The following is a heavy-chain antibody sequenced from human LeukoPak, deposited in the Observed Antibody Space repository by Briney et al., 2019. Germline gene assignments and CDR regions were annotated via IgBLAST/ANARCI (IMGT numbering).Heavy chain of an antibody. D-gene: IGHD3-9*01. Sequence: GGPLRLSCAASGFTFSSYGMHWVRQAPGKGLEWVAVIWYDGSNKYYADSVKGRFTISRDNSKNTLYLQMNSLRAEDTAVYYCARGPYDILTGYYRANYYFDYWGQGTLVTVSS. CDR3: ARGPYDILTGYYRANYYFDY. CDR1: GFTFSSYG. J-gene: IGHJ4*02. CDR2: IWYDGSNK. V-gene: IGHV3-33*01.